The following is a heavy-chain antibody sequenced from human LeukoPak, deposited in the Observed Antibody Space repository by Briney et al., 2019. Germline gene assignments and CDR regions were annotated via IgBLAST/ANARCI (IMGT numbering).Heavy chain of an antibody. V-gene: IGHV4-39*07. Sequence: PSETLSLTCTVSGGSISSSSYYWGWIRQPPGKGLEWIGSIYYSGSTYYNPSLKSRVTISVDTSKNRFSLKLSSVTAADTAVYYCARVTPMVRGVYYYYMDVWGKGTTVTISS. D-gene: IGHD3-10*01. CDR2: IYYSGST. CDR3: ARVTPMVRGVYYYYMDV. CDR1: GGSISSSSYY. J-gene: IGHJ6*03.